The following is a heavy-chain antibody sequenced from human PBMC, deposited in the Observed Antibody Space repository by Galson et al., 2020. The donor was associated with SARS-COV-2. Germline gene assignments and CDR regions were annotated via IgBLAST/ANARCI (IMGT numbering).Heavy chain of an antibody. Sequence: SVKVSCKASGGTFSSYAISWVRQAPGQGLEWMGGIIPIFGTANYAQKFQGRVTITADESTSTAYMELSSLRSEDTAVYYCAKTTYSSGWYPTQDYSYYYGMDVWGQGTTVTVSS. V-gene: IGHV1-69*13. CDR3: AKTTYSSGWYPTQDYSYYYGMDV. CDR2: IIPIFGTA. CDR1: GGTFSSYA. D-gene: IGHD6-19*01. J-gene: IGHJ6*02.